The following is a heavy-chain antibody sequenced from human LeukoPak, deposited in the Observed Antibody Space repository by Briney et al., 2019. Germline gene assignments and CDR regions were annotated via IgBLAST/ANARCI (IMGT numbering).Heavy chain of an antibody. V-gene: IGHV3-23*01. D-gene: IGHD3-9*01. CDR2: ITGSGGST. CDR1: GFTFSSYA. CDR3: AKDPLLRYFDWLFRYFDY. Sequence: GGSLRLSCAASGFTFSSYAMSWVRQAPGKGLEWVSAITGSGGSTYYADSVKGRFTISRDNSKNTLYLQMNSLRVEDTAIYYCAKDPLLRYFDWLFRYFDYWGQGTPVTVSS. J-gene: IGHJ4*02.